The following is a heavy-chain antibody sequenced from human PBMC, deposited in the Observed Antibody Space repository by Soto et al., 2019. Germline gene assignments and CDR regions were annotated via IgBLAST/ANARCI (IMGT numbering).Heavy chain of an antibody. V-gene: IGHV1-8*01. D-gene: IGHD4-17*01. CDR3: ARGIKYGAYSRWFDP. CDR2: MNPNSGNT. J-gene: IGHJ5*02. Sequence: QVQLVQSGAEVKKPGASVKVSCKASGYTFTSYDINWVRQATGQGLEYLGWMNPNSGNTAYVQKFQGRVTMTWDTAITTAYMDLSSRRSKDTAVYFCARGIKYGAYSRWFDPWGQGTLVTVSS. CDR1: GYTFTSYD.